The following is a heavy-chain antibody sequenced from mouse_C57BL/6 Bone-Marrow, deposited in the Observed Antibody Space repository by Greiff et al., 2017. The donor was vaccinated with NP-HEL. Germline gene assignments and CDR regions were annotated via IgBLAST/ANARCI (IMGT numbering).Heavy chain of an antibody. J-gene: IGHJ3*01. CDR3: TRGGSTMVTTDFAY. CDR1: GFTFSSYA. D-gene: IGHD2-2*01. Sequence: DVMLVESGEGLVKPGGSLKLSCAASGFTFSSYAMSWVRQTPEKRLEWVAYISSGGDYIYYADTVKGRFTISRDNARNTLYLQMSSLKSEDTAMYYCTRGGSTMVTTDFAYWGQGTLVTVSA. V-gene: IGHV5-9-1*02. CDR2: ISSGGDYI.